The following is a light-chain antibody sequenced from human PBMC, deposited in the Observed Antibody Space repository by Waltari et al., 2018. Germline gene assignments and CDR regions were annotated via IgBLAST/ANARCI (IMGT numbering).Light chain of an antibody. V-gene: IGLV3-21*03. CDR2: DEI. Sequence: SYVLAQPPSVSVAPGKTARITCGGDDIGRKSVHWYQQKSGQAPVLVICDEIARPSGFPDRFSGSNSGDTATLTITRVAAGDEADYYCQVWDTSRDHWVFGGGTKLTVL. J-gene: IGLJ3*02. CDR3: QVWDTSRDHWV. CDR1: DIGRKS.